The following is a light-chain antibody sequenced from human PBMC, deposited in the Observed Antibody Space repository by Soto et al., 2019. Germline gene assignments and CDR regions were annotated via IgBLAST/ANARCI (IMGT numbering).Light chain of an antibody. J-gene: IGKJ2*01. CDR2: DTI. Sequence: DIQMTQSPPSLAASVGDRVTITCQASQDLTNSLNWYQQKPGEAPKLLIYDTITLEEGVPSRFSGGGSGTDFTFTINGLQPEDAAIYSCQQYVNLPYTFGQGTKLEIK. CDR3: QQYVNLPYT. V-gene: IGKV1-33*01. CDR1: QDLTNS.